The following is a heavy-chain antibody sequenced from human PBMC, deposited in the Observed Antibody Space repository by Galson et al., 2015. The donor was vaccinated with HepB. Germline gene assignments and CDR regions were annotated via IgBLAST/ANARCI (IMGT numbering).Heavy chain of an antibody. D-gene: IGHD1-26*01. CDR2: IKQDGSER. CDR3: AHAPKLDYFDN. V-gene: IGHV3-7*03. Sequence: SLRLSCAASGFTFSSHWMSWVRQAPGKGLEWVANIKQDGSERYYVDAVKGRFTISRDNAKNSLYLQMNSLRVEDTAVYYCAHAPKLDYFDNCGQGTLVTASS. J-gene: IGHJ4*02. CDR1: GFTFSSHW.